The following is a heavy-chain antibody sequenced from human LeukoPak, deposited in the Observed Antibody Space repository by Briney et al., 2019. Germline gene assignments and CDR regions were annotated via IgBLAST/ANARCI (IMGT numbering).Heavy chain of an antibody. Sequence: SVKVSCKASGGTFSSYAISWVRQAPGQGLEWMGGIIPIFGTANYAQKFQGRVTITADESTSTAYMELSSLRSEETAVYYCARVLADAFDIWGQGTMVTVSS. D-gene: IGHD3-3*01. CDR3: ARVLADAFDI. V-gene: IGHV1-69*01. J-gene: IGHJ3*02. CDR1: GGTFSSYA. CDR2: IIPIFGTA.